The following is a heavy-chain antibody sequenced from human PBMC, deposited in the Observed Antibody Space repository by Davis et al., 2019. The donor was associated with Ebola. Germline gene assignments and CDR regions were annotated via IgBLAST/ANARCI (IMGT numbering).Heavy chain of an antibody. CDR1: GFTFNNDW. V-gene: IGHV3-15*07. D-gene: IGHD6-19*01. CDR2: IRSNTDGGTT. J-gene: IGHJ6*02. CDR3: ATETVASGYYFYGMDV. Sequence: PGGSLRLSCAASGFTFNNDWMNWVRQAPGKGLEWVGRIRSNTDGGTTDYAAPVKGRFTVSRDDSKNTLFLQMNSLKTEDTAVYYCATETVASGYYFYGMDVWGQGTTVTVSS.